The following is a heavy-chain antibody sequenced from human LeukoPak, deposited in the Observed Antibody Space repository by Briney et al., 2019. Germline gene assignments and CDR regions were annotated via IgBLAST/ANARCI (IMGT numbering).Heavy chain of an antibody. CDR3: ARSYSSSWYYFDY. CDR1: GYSISSGYY. D-gene: IGHD6-13*01. Sequence: SETLSLTCTVSGYSISSGYYWGWTRQPPGKGLEWIGSIYHSGSTYYNPSLKSRVTISVDTSKNQFSLKLSSVTAADTAVYYCARSYSSSWYYFDYWGQGTLVTVSS. CDR2: IYHSGST. J-gene: IGHJ4*02. V-gene: IGHV4-38-2*02.